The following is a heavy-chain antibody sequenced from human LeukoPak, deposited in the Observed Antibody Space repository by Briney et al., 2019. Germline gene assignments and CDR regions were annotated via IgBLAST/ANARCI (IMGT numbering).Heavy chain of an antibody. J-gene: IGHJ3*01. CDR3: ARVRIGETSYDASDV. V-gene: IGHV4-59*13. CDR2: IYSTGST. D-gene: IGHD1-26*01. Sequence: SETLSLTCTVSGGSISSYYWTWIRQPPGKGLEWIGDIYSTGSTNYNPYLKRRVTISVDTSKNQFSLKLSSVTAADTAVYFCARVRIGETSYDASDVWGLGTMVAVSS. CDR1: GGSISSYY.